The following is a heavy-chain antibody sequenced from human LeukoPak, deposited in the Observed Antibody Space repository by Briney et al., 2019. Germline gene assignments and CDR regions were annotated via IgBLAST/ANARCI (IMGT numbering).Heavy chain of an antibody. J-gene: IGHJ5*02. D-gene: IGHD3-10*01. CDR1: GGSISSSSYY. V-gene: IGHV4-39*01. CDR2: IYYSGST. Sequence: SETLSLTCTVSGGSISSSSYYWGWIRQPPGKGLEWIGSIYYSGSTYYNPSLKSRVTISVDTSKNQFSLKLSSVTAADTAVYYCARALWFGELSAFNWFDPWGQGTLVTVSS. CDR3: ARALWFGELSAFNWFDP.